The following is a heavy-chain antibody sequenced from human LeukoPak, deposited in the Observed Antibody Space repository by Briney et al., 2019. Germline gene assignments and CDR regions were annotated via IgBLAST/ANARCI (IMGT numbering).Heavy chain of an antibody. D-gene: IGHD1-14*01. CDR1: GYIFTGYH. CDR3: ARLNGNHFDY. CDR2: INPNSGAT. J-gene: IGHJ4*02. Sequence: ASVKVSCKASGYIFTGYHMHWVRQAPGQGLEWMAWINPNSGATDYAQKFQGRVTMTRDTSTSTAYMELSRLRSDDTAVYYCARLNGNHFDYWGQGTLVTVSS. V-gene: IGHV1-2*02.